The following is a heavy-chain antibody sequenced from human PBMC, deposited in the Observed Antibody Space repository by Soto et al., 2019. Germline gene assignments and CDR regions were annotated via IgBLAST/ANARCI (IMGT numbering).Heavy chain of an antibody. CDR2: ISGSGGST. J-gene: IGHJ5*02. V-gene: IGHV3-23*01. D-gene: IGHD3-9*01. CDR1: GFTFSNSA. CDR3: AKDNHFLTGYPSNCFDT. Sequence: EVQLLESGGALVQPGGSLRLSCAASGFTFSNSAMSWVRQAPGKGLQWVSAISGSGGSTYYADSLKGRFTISRDNSKNPLYLQVNSLRAEDTAVYYCAKDNHFLTGYPSNCFDTWGQGTLVTVSS.